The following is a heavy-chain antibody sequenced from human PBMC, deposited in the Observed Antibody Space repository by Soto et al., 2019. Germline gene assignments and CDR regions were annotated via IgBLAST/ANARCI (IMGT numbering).Heavy chain of an antibody. CDR2: IYRTGST. CDR3: ASRDPGTSVDY. V-gene: IGHV4-4*03. Sequence: PETLSLTCAVSGGSFTSNNWWTWVRQPPGQGLEWIGEIYRTGSTNYNPSLKSRVTISLDKSENQFSLKVTSLTAADTAVYYCASRDPGTSVDYWGQGTLVTVSS. D-gene: IGHD1-7*01. J-gene: IGHJ4*02. CDR1: GGSFTSNNW.